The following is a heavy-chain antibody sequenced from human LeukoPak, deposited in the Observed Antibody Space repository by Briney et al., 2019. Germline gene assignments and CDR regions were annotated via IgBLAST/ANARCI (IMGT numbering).Heavy chain of an antibody. J-gene: IGHJ6*02. V-gene: IGHV3-33*01. CDR1: GFTFSSYG. D-gene: IGHD1-26*01. CDR2: RWYDGSNK. Sequence: GGSPRLSCAASGFTFSSYGMHWVRQAPGKGLEWVAVRWYDGSNKYYADSVKGRFTISRDNSKNTLYLQMNSLRAEDTAVYYCARDLVSGSYIYYYYGMDVWGQGTTVTVSS. CDR3: ARDLVSGSYIYYYYGMDV.